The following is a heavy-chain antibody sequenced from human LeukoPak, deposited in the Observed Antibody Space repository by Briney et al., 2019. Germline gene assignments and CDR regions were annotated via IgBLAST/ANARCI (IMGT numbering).Heavy chain of an antibody. D-gene: IGHD3-10*01. Sequence: GGSLRLSCAASGFTFSSYWMSWVRQAPGKGLEWVSSISGSGANTYYADAVKGRFTVSRDTSKNTLYLQMSSLRAEDAAMYYCAKSPDYYGSGMYCLYYFDSWGQGALVSVSS. CDR1: GFTFSSYW. V-gene: IGHV3-23*01. CDR3: AKSPDYYGSGMYCLYYFDS. J-gene: IGHJ4*02. CDR2: ISGSGANT.